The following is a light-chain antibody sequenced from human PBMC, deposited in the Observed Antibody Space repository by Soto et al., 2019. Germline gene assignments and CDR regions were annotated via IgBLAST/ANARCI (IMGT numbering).Light chain of an antibody. J-gene: IGKJ1*01. CDR3: QQSYSFPRT. V-gene: IGKV1-39*01. CDR2: AAS. Sequence: DIQMTQSPSSLSASVGDRVTITCRASESISNYLNWYQQKPGKAPRVLVYAASTLQSGVPSRFSGSGSGTDFTLTISSLQPEDFATYYCQQSYSFPRTFGQGTRVEIK. CDR1: ESISNY.